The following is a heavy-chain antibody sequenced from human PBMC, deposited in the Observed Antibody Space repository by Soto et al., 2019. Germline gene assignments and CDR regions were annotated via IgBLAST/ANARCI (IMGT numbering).Heavy chain of an antibody. CDR1: GGSVSSGNYY. Sequence: PSETLSLTCTVSGGSVSSGNYYWSWIRQPPGKGLEWIGYFYYTGSINYNPSLKSRVTISVDTSKNQFSLKLSSVTAADTAVYYCARHRYSYGVYYFDYWGQGTLVTVSS. J-gene: IGHJ4*02. D-gene: IGHD5-18*01. CDR3: ARHRYSYGVYYFDY. CDR2: FYYTGSI. V-gene: IGHV4-61*01.